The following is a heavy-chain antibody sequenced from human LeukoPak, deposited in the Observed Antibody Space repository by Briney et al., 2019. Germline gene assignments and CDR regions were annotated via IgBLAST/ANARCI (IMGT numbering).Heavy chain of an antibody. D-gene: IGHD2-15*01. V-gene: IGHV3-23*01. CDR3: AKDPTPGSWPIDY. CDR1: GFTFSSYW. J-gene: IGHJ4*02. Sequence: PGGSLRLSCAASGFTFSSYWMHWVRQAPGKGLEWVSAISGSGGSTYYADSVKGRFTISRDNSKNTLYLQMNSLRAEDTAVYYCAKDPTPGSWPIDYWGQGTLVTVSS. CDR2: ISGSGGST.